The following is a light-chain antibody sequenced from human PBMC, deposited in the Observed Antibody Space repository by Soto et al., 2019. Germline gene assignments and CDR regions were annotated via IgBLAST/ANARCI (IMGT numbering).Light chain of an antibody. CDR2: EVS. J-gene: IGLJ2*01. Sequence: QSVLTQPASVSGSPGQSITISCTGTSSDVGRYKFVSWYQQYPGKAPRLMMYEVSNRPSGVSNRFSGSKSGNTASLTISGLQAEDEAIYYCSSSTSTSTLVIFGGGTKLTVL. CDR1: SSDVGRYKF. V-gene: IGLV2-14*01. CDR3: SSSTSTSTLVI.